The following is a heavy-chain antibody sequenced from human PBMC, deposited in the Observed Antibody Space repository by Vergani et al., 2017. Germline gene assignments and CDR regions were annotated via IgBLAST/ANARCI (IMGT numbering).Heavy chain of an antibody. D-gene: IGHD2-21*01. V-gene: IGHV4-31*03. J-gene: IGHJ4*02. Sequence: QVQLQESGPGLVKPSQTLSLTCTVSGGSISSGGYYWSWIRQHPGKGLEWIGYIYYSGSTYYNPSLKCRVTISVDTSKNQFSLRLSYVTAADTAVYYCARVPRPRIVVDYWGQGTLVTVSS. CDR1: GGSISSGGYY. CDR3: ARVPRPRIVVDY. CDR2: IYYSGST.